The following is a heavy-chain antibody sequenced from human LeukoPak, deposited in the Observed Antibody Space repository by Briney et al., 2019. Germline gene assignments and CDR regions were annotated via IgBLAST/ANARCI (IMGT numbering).Heavy chain of an antibody. J-gene: IGHJ6*03. CDR1: DFSFITYA. V-gene: IGHV3-23*01. CDR3: AKCHYDFWSGYYPHEYYYYYMDV. Sequence: GGSLRLSCAASDFSFITYAMSWVRQAPGKGLEWVSTISGGGDATYYADSVKGRFTISRDNSKNTLYLQMNSRRAEDTAVYYCAKCHYDFWSGYYPHEYYYYYMDVWGKGTTVTVSS. CDR2: ISGGGDAT. D-gene: IGHD3-3*01.